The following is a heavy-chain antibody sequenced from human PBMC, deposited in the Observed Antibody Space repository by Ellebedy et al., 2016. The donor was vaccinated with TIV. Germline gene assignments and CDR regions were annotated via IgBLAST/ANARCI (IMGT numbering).Heavy chain of an antibody. D-gene: IGHD3-16*02. Sequence: SETLSLTXTVSGGSISSYYWSWIRQPPGKGLEWIGYIYYSGSTNYNPSLKSRVTISVDTSKNQFSLKLSSVTAADTAVYYCASQVMITFGGVIVQDAFDIWGQGTMVTVSS. J-gene: IGHJ3*02. CDR1: GGSISSYY. V-gene: IGHV4-59*01. CDR2: IYYSGST. CDR3: ASQVMITFGGVIVQDAFDI.